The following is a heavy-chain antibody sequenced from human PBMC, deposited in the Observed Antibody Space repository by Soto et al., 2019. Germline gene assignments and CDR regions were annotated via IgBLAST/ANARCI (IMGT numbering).Heavy chain of an antibody. CDR2: ISGSGGGT. CDR3: AKGLWFGDRKPDYYMDV. CDR1: GFTFSSYA. J-gene: IGHJ6*03. V-gene: IGHV3-23*01. D-gene: IGHD3-10*01. Sequence: GGSLRLSCAASGFTFSSYAMSWVRQVPGKGLEWVSGISGSGGGTFYADSVKGRFTISRDNSKNTLYLQMNSLRAEDTAVYYCAKGLWFGDRKPDYYMDVWGKGTTVTVSS.